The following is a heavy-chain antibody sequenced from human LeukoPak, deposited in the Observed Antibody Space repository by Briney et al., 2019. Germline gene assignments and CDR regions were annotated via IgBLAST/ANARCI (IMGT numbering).Heavy chain of an antibody. J-gene: IGHJ6*02. CDR1: GGSISSYY. CDR3: ARDGGVVPAAIGPYYYYGMDV. D-gene: IGHD2-2*01. CDR2: IYTSGST. Sequence: SETLSLTCTVSGGSISSYYWSWIRQPAGKGLEWIGRIYTSGSTNYNPSLKSRVTMSVDTSKNQFSLKLSSVTAADTAVYYCARDGGVVPAAIGPYYYYGMDVWGQGTTVTVSS. V-gene: IGHV4-4*07.